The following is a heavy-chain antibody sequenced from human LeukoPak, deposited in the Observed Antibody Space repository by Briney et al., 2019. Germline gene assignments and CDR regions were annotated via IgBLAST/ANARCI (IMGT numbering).Heavy chain of an antibody. J-gene: IGHJ3*02. V-gene: IGHV4-59*08. Sequence: SETLSLTCTVSGGSISSYYWSWIRQPPGKGLEWIGYIYCSGSTNYNPSLKSRVTISVDTSKNQFSLKLSSVTAADTAVYYCARHSYGSGSPGHDAFDIWGQGTMVTVSS. CDR2: IYCSGST. CDR1: GGSISSYY. CDR3: ARHSYGSGSPGHDAFDI. D-gene: IGHD3-10*01.